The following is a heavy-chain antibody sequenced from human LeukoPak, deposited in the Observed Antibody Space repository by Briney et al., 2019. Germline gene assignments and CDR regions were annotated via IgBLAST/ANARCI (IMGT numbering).Heavy chain of an antibody. CDR3: AREGYCSSTSCLSPFDY. J-gene: IGHJ4*02. CDR1: GGTFSSYA. D-gene: IGHD2-2*01. Sequence: ASVKVSCKASGGTFSSYAISWVRQAPGQGLEWMGWISAYNGNTNYAQKFQGRVTITADESTSTAYMELSSLRSEDTAVYYCAREGYCSSTSCLSPFDYWGQGTLVTVSS. CDR2: ISAYNGNT. V-gene: IGHV1-69*13.